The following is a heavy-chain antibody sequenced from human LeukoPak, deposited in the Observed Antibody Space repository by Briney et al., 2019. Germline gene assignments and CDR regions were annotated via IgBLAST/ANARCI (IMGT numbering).Heavy chain of an antibody. V-gene: IGHV1-8*01. J-gene: IGHJ5*02. Sequence: AASVKVSCKASGYTFTSYDINWVRQATGQGLEWMGWMNPNSGNTGYAQKFQGRVTMTRNTSISTAYMELSSLRSEDTAVYYCARGDIVVVLADNWFDPWGQGTLVTVSS. CDR1: GYTFTSYD. CDR3: ARGDIVVVLADNWFDP. D-gene: IGHD2-2*01. CDR2: MNPNSGNT.